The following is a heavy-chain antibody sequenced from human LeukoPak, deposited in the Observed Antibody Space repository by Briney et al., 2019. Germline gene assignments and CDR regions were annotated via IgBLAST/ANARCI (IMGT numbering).Heavy chain of an antibody. V-gene: IGHV3-30-3*01. J-gene: IGHJ6*02. CDR2: ISYDGINK. CDR3: ARKGGMDV. Sequence: GGSLRLSCAASGFTFSSYNIHWVRQAPGKGLEWVAVISYDGINKYYADSVKGRFTISRDNSKNTLYLQMNSLRDEDTAVYYCARKGGMDVWGQGTTVTVSS. CDR1: GFTFSSYN.